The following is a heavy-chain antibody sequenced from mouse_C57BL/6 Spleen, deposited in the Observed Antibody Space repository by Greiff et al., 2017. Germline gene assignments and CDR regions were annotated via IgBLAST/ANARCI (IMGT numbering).Heavy chain of an antibody. Sequence: QVTLKESGPGILQPSQTLSLTCSFSGFSLSTFGMGVGWIRQPSGKGLEWLAHIWWDDDKYYNPALKSRLTISKDTSKNQVFLKIANVDTADTATYYCARNYEYDGFYAMDYWGQGTSVTVSS. D-gene: IGHD2-4*01. V-gene: IGHV8-8*01. CDR3: ARNYEYDGFYAMDY. J-gene: IGHJ4*01. CDR2: IWWDDDK. CDR1: GFSLSTFGMG.